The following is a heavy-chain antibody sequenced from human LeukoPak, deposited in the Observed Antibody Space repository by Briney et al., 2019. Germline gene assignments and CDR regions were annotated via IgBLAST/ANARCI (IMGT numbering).Heavy chain of an antibody. V-gene: IGHV4-34*01. J-gene: IGHJ5*02. CDR3: ARVIRVLRFLDWLKPNWFDP. CDR2: INHSGST. D-gene: IGHD3-3*01. CDR1: GGSFSVYY. Sequence: SETLSLTCAVYGGSFSVYYGSWIRQPPGEGREWIGEINHSGSTNYNPSRKSRVTISVDTSKNQFSLKLSSVTAADTAGYYCARVIRVLRFLDWLKPNWFDPWGQGTLVTVSS.